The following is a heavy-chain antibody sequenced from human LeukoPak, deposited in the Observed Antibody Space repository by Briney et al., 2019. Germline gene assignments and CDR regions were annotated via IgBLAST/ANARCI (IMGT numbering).Heavy chain of an antibody. CDR3: AKVEYSSSWYEESGPHN. V-gene: IGHV3-53*01. D-gene: IGHD6-13*01. Sequence: QTGGSLRLSCAASGFTVSSNYMSWVRQAPGKGLEWVSVIYSGGSTYYADSVKGRFTISRDNSKNTLYLQMNSLRAEDTAVYYCAKVEYSSSWYEESGPHNWGQGTLVTVSS. CDR2: IYSGGST. J-gene: IGHJ4*02. CDR1: GFTVSSNY.